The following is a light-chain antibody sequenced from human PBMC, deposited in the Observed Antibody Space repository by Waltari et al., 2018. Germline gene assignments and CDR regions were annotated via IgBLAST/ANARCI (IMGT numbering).Light chain of an antibody. CDR1: QSIGRS. CDR3: QKYERLPAT. Sequence: EIVLTQSPGTLSLSPGERATLSCRASQSIGRSLVWYQQKPGQAPRLLIYDVSRRATGIPDRFSGSGYGTDFSLTISRLEPEDFEVYYCQKYERLPATFGQGTTVEIK. CDR2: DVS. V-gene: IGKV3-20*01. J-gene: IGKJ1*01.